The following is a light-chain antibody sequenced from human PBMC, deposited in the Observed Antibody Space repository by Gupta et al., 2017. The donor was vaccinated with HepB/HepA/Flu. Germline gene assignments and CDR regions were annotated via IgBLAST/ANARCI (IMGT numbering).Light chain of an antibody. V-gene: IGLV1-47*01. Sequence: QSVLTQPPSASGTPGQRVTVSCLGSNSNLGANHVYWYQQHPGMAPRLLIYRNNQRPSGVPDRFSGSKSGTSASLAISGLRSEDEADYYCAAWEDSLRGWVFGGGTKLTVL. CDR3: AAWEDSLRGWV. CDR2: RNN. J-gene: IGLJ3*02. CDR1: NSNLGANH.